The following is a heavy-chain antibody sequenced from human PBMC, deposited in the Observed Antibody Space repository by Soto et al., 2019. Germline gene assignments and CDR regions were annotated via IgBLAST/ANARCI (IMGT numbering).Heavy chain of an antibody. V-gene: IGHV6-1*01. CDR3: VRECYGAFNFYGMDV. J-gene: IGHJ6*02. CDR2: TYYRSKWYN. Sequence: PSQTLSLTCAISGDRLFSNSAAWNWIRQSPSGGLEWLGRTYYRSKWYNDYAVSVRGRISINPDTPKNQFSLQLNSVTPEDTAVYYCVRECYGAFNFYGMDVWGQGTTVTVSS. CDR1: GDRLFSNSAA. D-gene: IGHD4-17*01.